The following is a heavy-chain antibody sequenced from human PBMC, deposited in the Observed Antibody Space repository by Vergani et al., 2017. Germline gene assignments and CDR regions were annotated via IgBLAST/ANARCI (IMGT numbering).Heavy chain of an antibody. CDR1: GFSLNTRGVS. J-gene: IGHJ6*03. V-gene: IGHV2-5*04. CDR2: MYWNDDQ. Sequence: QITLKESGPTLVKPTQTLTLTCTFSGFSLNTRGVSVAWIRQPPGKALDWLALMYWNDDQHYSPSLNNRVTITKDTSKNQVVFTVTNMDYVDTGTYYCVYRKTEFGTTVCFYPFYYSYYIDVWGKGTTVTVSS. CDR3: VYRKTEFGTTVCFYPFYYSYYIDV. D-gene: IGHD1-7*01.